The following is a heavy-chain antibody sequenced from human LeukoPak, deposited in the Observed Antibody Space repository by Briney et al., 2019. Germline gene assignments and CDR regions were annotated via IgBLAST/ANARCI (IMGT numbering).Heavy chain of an antibody. CDR3: ADPPSDF. CDR2: INQDGSEK. J-gene: IGHJ4*02. Sequence: PGGSLRLSCATSGFNFNSKWMTWVRQAPGKGLEWVANINQDGSEKYHGDSVKGRFTISSDNAKSSLFLEMSSLRAEDTAVYYCADPPSDFWGQGTLVAVSS. V-gene: IGHV3-7*01. CDR1: GFNFNSKW.